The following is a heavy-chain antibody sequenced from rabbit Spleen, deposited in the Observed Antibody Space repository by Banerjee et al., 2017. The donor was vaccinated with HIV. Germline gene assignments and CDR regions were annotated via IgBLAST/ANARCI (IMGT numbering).Heavy chain of an antibody. CDR1: GFSFSSNYY. J-gene: IGHJ6*01. D-gene: IGHD1-1*01. Sequence: QSLEESGGDVVKPGASLTLTCTASGFSFSSNYYMCWVRQAPGKGLEWIACIDTGSSGFTYFASWAKGRFTISKTSSTTVTLQMTSLTAADTATYFCARDTSSSFSSYGMDLWGQGTLVTVS. CDR2: IDTGSSGFT. CDR3: ARDTSSSFSSYGMDL. V-gene: IGHV1S40*01.